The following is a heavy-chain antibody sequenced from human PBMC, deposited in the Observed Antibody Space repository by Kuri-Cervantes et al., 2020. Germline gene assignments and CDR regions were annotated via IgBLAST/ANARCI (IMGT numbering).Heavy chain of an antibody. J-gene: IGHJ4*02. CDR1: GFTFSSYA. Sequence: GESLKISCAASGFTFSSYAMHWVRQAPGRGLEWVAVISYDGSNKYYADSVKGRFTISRDNSKNTLYLQMNSLRAEDTAVHYCAKDRYCSSTSCFDYWGQGTLVTVSS. D-gene: IGHD2-2*01. V-gene: IGHV3-30*04. CDR3: AKDRYCSSTSCFDY. CDR2: ISYDGSNK.